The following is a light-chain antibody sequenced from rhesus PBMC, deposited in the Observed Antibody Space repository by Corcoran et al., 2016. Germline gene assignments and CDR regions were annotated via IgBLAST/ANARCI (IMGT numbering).Light chain of an antibody. CDR2: YAS. Sequence: DIQMTQSPSSLSASVGDTVTITCRASQGISNYLAWYQQIPGKTPKPLIFYASTLESGVPSRFSGSGSWIDFPLTSSSLQPEDFATYYCQQHDSYPRTFGQGTKVEIK. V-gene: IGKV1S14*01. CDR3: QQHDSYPRT. CDR1: QGISNY. J-gene: IGKJ1*01.